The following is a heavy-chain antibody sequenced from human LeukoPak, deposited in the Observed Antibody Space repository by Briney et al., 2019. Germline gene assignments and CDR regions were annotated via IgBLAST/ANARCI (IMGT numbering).Heavy chain of an antibody. CDR2: INPNSGGT. CDR1: GYTFTGYY. Sequence: ASVKVSCKASGYTFTGYYMHWVRQAPGQGLDWMGWINPNSGGTKYAQNFQGRVTLTTDTSINTAYMELSSLRSDDTAVYYCAREGRNGYNEGYFDYWGQGSLVTVSS. D-gene: IGHD5-24*01. CDR3: AREGRNGYNEGYFDY. J-gene: IGHJ4*02. V-gene: IGHV1-2*02.